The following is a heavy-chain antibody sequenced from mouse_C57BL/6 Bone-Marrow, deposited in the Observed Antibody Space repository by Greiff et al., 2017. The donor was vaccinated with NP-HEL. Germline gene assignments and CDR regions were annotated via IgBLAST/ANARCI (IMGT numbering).Heavy chain of an antibody. J-gene: IGHJ3*01. CDR2: IRLKSDNYAT. CDR3: TRIYYDYEGSWFAY. D-gene: IGHD2-4*01. Sequence: EVKLVESGGGLVQPGGSMKLSCVASGFTFSNYWMNWVRQSPEKGLEWVAQIRLKSDNYATHYAESVKGRFTISRDDSKSSVYLQMNNLSAEDTGIYYCTRIYYDYEGSWFAYWGQGTLVTVSA. V-gene: IGHV6-3*01. CDR1: GFTFSNYW.